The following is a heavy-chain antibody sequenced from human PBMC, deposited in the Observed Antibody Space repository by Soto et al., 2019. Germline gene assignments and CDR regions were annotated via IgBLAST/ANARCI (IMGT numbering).Heavy chain of an antibody. Sequence: GGSLRLSCAASGFTFSSSDMSWVRQAPGKGLVWVSRLSVSGGATYYADSVKGRFTISRDNSKKTLYLQMNSLRAEDTAGYHCAKGGGLEYWGQGTLVTVSS. D-gene: IGHD3-16*01. V-gene: IGHV3-23*01. CDR1: GFTFSSSD. J-gene: IGHJ4*02. CDR2: LSVSGGAT. CDR3: AKGGGLEY.